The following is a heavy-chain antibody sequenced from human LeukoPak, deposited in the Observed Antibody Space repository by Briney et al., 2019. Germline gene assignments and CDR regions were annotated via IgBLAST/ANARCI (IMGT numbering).Heavy chain of an antibody. J-gene: IGHJ4*02. Sequence: GGSLRLSCAASGFTFSSYEMNWVRHAPGKGLERVSYISSSGSTIYYADSVKGRFTISRDNAKNSLYLQMNSLRAEDTAVYYCARAAEMATVFDYWGQGTLVTVSS. CDR1: GFTFSSYE. CDR2: ISSSGSTI. V-gene: IGHV3-48*03. D-gene: IGHD5-24*01. CDR3: ARAAEMATVFDY.